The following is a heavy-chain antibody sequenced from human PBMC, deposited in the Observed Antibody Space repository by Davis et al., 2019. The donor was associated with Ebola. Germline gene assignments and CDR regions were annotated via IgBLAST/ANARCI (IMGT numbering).Heavy chain of an antibody. CDR1: GGSISSGGYS. D-gene: IGHD6-6*01. Sequence: SETLSLTCAVSGGSISSGGYSWSWIRQPPGKGLEWIGYIYHSGSTYYNPSLKSRVTISVDRSKNQFSLKLSSVTAADTAVYYCARGGRIAAQDFDYWGQGTLVTVSS. CDR3: ARGGRIAAQDFDY. V-gene: IGHV4-30-2*01. J-gene: IGHJ4*02. CDR2: IYHSGST.